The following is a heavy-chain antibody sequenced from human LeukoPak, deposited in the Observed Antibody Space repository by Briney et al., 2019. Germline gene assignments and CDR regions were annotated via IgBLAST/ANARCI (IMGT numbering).Heavy chain of an antibody. CDR3: ARDYYDSSGYHGEFDY. J-gene: IGHJ4*02. D-gene: IGHD3-22*01. CDR1: GGSISSGGYS. Sequence: SETLSLTCAVSGGSISSGGYSWSGIRQPPGKGLEWIGYIYHSGSTYYNPSLKSRVTIAVDRSKNQFSLKLSSVTAADTAVYYCARDYYDSSGYHGEFDYWGQGTLVTVSS. V-gene: IGHV4-30-2*01. CDR2: IYHSGST.